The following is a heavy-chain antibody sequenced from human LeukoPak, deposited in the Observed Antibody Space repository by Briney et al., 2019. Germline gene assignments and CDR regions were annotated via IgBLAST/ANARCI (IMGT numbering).Heavy chain of an antibody. V-gene: IGHV1-18*04. Sequence: ASVKVSCKASGYTFTGYYMHWVRQAPGQGLEWMGWISAYNGNTNYAQKLQGRVTMTTDTSTSTAYMELRSLRSDDTAVYYCARDTWNDADYWGQGTLVTVSS. J-gene: IGHJ4*02. CDR3: ARDTWNDADY. D-gene: IGHD1-1*01. CDR2: ISAYNGNT. CDR1: GYTFTGYY.